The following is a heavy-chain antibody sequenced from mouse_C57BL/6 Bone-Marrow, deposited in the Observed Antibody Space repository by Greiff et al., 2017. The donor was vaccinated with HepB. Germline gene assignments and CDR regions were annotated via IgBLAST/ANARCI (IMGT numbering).Heavy chain of an antibody. CDR3: AREWEITTVVFDY. CDR1: GYAFSSSW. Sequence: VQLQQSGPELVKPGASVKISCKASGYAFSSSWMNWVKQRPGKGLEWIGRIYPGDGDTNYNGKFKGKATLTADKSSSTAYMQLSSLTSEDSAVYICAREWEITTVVFDYWGQGTTLTVSS. V-gene: IGHV1-82*01. J-gene: IGHJ2*01. CDR2: IYPGDGDT. D-gene: IGHD1-1*01.